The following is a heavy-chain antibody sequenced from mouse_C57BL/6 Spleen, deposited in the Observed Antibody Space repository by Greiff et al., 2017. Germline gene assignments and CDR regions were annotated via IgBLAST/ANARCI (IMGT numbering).Heavy chain of an antibody. D-gene: IGHD2-4*01. CDR3: AYDYDWYFDV. CDR1: GYTFTSYW. CDR2: IYPGSGST. Sequence: QVQLQQPGAELVKPGASVKMSCKASGYTFTSYWITWVKQRPGQGLEWIGDIYPGSGSTNYNEKFKSKATLTVATSSSTAYMQLSSLTSEDSAVYYCAYDYDWYFDVWGTGTTVTVSS. V-gene: IGHV1-55*01. J-gene: IGHJ1*03.